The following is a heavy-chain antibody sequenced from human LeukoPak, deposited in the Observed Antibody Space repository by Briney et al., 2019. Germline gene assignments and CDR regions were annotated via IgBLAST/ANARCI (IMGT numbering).Heavy chain of an antibody. CDR1: GFTFDDYT. Sequence: GGSLRLSCAASGFTFDDYTMHWVRQAPGKGLEWVSLISWDGGSTYYADSVKGRFTISRDNSKNSLYLQMNSLRTEDTALYYCAKDATGHRTYFDYWGQGTPVTVSS. CDR2: ISWDGGST. D-gene: IGHD1-1*01. V-gene: IGHV3-43*01. J-gene: IGHJ4*02. CDR3: AKDATGHRTYFDY.